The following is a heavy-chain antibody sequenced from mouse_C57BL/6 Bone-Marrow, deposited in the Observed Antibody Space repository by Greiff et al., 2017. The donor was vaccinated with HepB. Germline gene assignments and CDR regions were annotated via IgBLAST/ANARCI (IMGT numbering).Heavy chain of an antibody. V-gene: IGHV1-53*01. CDR3: ARPSYYGYVGV. CDR1: GYTFTSYW. Sequence: QVQLQQPGTELVKPGASVKMSCKASGYTFTSYWMHWVKQRPGQGLEWIGNINPSNGGTNYNEKFKSKATLTVDTSSSTAYIQLSSLTSEASAVYSWARPSYYGYVGVCGTGNTVTVTS. J-gene: IGHJ1*03. CDR2: INPSNGGT.